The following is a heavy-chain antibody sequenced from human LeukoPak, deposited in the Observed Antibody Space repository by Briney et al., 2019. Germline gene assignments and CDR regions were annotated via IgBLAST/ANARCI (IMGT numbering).Heavy chain of an antibody. CDR2: IYHSGST. Sequence: PSETLSLTCAVSGGSISSSNWWSWVRQPPGKGLEWIGEIYHSGSTNYNPSLKSRVTISVDKSKNQFSLKLSSVTAADTAVYYCAAGASSLVQDAFDIWGQGTMVTVSS. CDR1: GGSISSSNW. V-gene: IGHV4-4*02. D-gene: IGHD3-10*01. J-gene: IGHJ3*02. CDR3: AAGASSLVQDAFDI.